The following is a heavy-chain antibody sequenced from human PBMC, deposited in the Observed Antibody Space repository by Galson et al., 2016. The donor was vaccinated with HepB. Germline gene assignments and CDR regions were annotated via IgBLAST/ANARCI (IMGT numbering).Heavy chain of an antibody. V-gene: IGHV4-39*01. D-gene: IGHD5-24*01. J-gene: IGHJ4*02. CDR2: INYSGSA. Sequence: SETLSLTCTVSGGSISSDNYYWGWIRQPPGKGLEWIGSINYSGSAYYNPSLKSRVTISVDTSKNQFSLRLTSVTATDTAVYYCARPEEMATIAGGNGFWGQGTLVIVSS. CDR3: ARPEEMATIAGGNGF. CDR1: GGSISSDNYY.